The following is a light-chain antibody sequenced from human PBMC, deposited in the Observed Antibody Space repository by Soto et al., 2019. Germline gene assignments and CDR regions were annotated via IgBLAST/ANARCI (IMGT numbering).Light chain of an antibody. V-gene: IGLV2-23*02. Sequence: QSVLTQPASVSGSPGQSITISCTGTSSDVGSYNIVSWYQQHPGKAPKLMIYEVSKRPSGVSNRFSGSKSGNTASLTISGLEAEDEADYDCCSSAGSSGFVVFGGGTQLTIL. CDR2: EVS. CDR3: CSSAGSSGFVV. CDR1: SSDVGSYNI. J-gene: IGLJ2*01.